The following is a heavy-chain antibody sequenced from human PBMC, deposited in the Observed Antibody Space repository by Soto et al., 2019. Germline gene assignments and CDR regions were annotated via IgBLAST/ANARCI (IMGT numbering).Heavy chain of an antibody. Sequence: QVQLVQSGAEVKKPGASVKVSCKASGYTFTSYYMHWVRQAPGQGLEWMGIINPSGGSTSYAQKFRGRVTMTRDTSTSTVYMELSSLRSEDTAVYYCARVTHDYVWGSYRPFPDYWGQGTLVTVSS. CDR2: INPSGGST. V-gene: IGHV1-46*01. J-gene: IGHJ4*02. CDR3: ARVTHDYVWGSYRPFPDY. D-gene: IGHD3-16*02. CDR1: GYTFTSYY.